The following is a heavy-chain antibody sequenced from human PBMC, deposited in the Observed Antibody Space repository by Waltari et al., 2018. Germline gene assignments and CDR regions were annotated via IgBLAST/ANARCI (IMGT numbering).Heavy chain of an antibody. CDR2: ISYDGRNK. D-gene: IGHD3-16*01. V-gene: IGHV3-30*04. CDR3: ARERRGDAPERPLYYYYGMDV. Sequence: QVQLVESGRGVVQPGGSLRLSCAASGFTFTNYAMHWVRQAPGKGLEWAAIISYDGRNKYYADSVKSRFTISRDNSKNTLYLQMNSLRVEDTAVYYCARERRGDAPERPLYYYYGMDVWGQGTTVTV. CDR1: GFTFTNYA. J-gene: IGHJ6*02.